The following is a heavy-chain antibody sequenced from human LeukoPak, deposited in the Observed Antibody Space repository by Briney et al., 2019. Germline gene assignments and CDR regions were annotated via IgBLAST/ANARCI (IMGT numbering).Heavy chain of an antibody. CDR1: GFSFSSYT. Sequence: GGSLRLSCAASGFSFSSYTMNWVRQAPGKGLEWVSSISSSSSYIYSADSLKGRFTISRDNAKNSLYLQMNSLRAEDTAVYYCARDLAPGWFDPWGQGTLVTVSS. CDR3: ARDLAPGWFDP. V-gene: IGHV3-21*01. D-gene: IGHD2-15*01. J-gene: IGHJ5*02. CDR2: ISSSSSYI.